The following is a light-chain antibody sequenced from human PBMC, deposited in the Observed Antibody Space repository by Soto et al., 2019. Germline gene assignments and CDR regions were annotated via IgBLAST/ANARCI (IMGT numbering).Light chain of an antibody. V-gene: IGKV3-20*01. CDR1: QSVTSSY. CDR3: QPYGSSPPT. J-gene: IGKJ1*01. Sequence: EIVLTQSPGTLSLSPGERATLSCRASQSVTSSYLAWWQQKPGQAPRLLIYGASSRATGIPDRFSGSGSGTDFTLTISRLEPEDFAVSFCQPYGSSPPTVGPGTTVDI. CDR2: GAS.